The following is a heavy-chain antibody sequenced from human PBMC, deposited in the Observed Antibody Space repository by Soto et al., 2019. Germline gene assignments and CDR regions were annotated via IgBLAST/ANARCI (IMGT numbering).Heavy chain of an antibody. Sequence: QVQLQESGPGLVKPSETLSLTCTVSGGSINSYYWSWIRQPPGKGLEWIGSLSYSGNFYYNPSLKSRISISVDTSKNQFSLTLTSVDAADTAVYYCARQSCSGGGCYSGPQDWYFSLWGRGTLVTVSS. J-gene: IGHJ2*01. CDR2: LSYSGNF. CDR3: ARQSCSGGGCYSGPQDWYFSL. CDR1: GGSINSYY. D-gene: IGHD2-15*01. V-gene: IGHV4-59*01.